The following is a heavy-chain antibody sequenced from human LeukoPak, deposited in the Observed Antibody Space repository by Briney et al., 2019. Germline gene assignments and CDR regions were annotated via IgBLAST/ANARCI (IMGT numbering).Heavy chain of an antibody. CDR1: GGSFSGYY. J-gene: IGHJ4*02. D-gene: IGHD6-13*01. V-gene: IGHV4-34*01. CDR2: INHSGST. CDR3: ARGLLTGIAAAFDY. Sequence: PSETLSLTCAVYGGSFSGYYWSWIRQPPGKGLERIGEINHSGSTNYNPSLKSRVTISVDTSKNQFSLKLSSVTAADTAVYYCARGLLTGIAAAFDYWGQGTLVTVSS.